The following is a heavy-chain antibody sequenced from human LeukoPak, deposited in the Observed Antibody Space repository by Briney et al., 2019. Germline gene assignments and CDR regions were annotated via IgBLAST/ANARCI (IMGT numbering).Heavy chain of an antibody. CDR3: ARYPLSEHIVVVTALPYFDY. V-gene: IGHV1-18*01. CDR1: GYTFTSYG. J-gene: IGHJ4*02. CDR2: ISVYNGNT. Sequence: ASVKVSCKASGYTFTSYGISWVRQAPGQGLEWMGWISVYNGNTKYAQKFHGRVTMTTDTTTSTAYMELRSLRSDDTAVYYCARYPLSEHIVVVTALPYFDYWGQGTLVTVSS. D-gene: IGHD2-21*02.